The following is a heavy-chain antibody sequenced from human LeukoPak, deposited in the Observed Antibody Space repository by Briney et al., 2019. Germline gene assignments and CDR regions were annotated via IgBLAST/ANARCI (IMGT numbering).Heavy chain of an antibody. CDR2: ISSSSSYI. V-gene: IGHV3-21*01. CDR3: ARETNIAAIRRIDY. D-gene: IGHD6-13*01. CDR1: GFTFSSYS. Sequence: AGGSLRLSCAASGFTFSSYSMNWVRQAPGKGLEWVSSISSSSSYIYYADSVKGRFTISRDNARNSLYLQMNSLRAEDTAVYYCARETNIAAIRRIDYWGQGTLVTVSS. J-gene: IGHJ4*02.